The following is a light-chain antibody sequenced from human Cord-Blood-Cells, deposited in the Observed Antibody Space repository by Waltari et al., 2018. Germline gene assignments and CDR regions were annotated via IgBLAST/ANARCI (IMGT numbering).Light chain of an antibody. CDR1: SRAVGGYNY. CDR2: AVS. V-gene: IGLV2-11*01. CDR3: CSYAGSYTYV. J-gene: IGLJ1*01. Sequence: QSALTQPRSVTGSPGQSVTISCTGPSRAVGGYNYVSWYQQHPGKAPKLMIYAVSKRPSGVPDRFSGSKSGNTASLTISGLQAEDEADYYCCSYAGSYTYVFGTGTKVTVL.